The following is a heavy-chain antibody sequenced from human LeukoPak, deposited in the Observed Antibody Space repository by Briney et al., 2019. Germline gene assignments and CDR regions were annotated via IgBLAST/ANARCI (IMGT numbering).Heavy chain of an antibody. CDR3: TTEIDGYKTPVV. V-gene: IGHV3-15*01. CDR2: IRSKTDGETT. Sequence: GGSLRLSCAASGFNFINTSMSWVRQAPGKGLEWVGRIRSKTDGETTDYAAPVKGRFTISRDDSKNTLYLQMNSLKTEDIAVYNCTTEIDGYKTPVVWGKRTMFSVSS. CDR1: GFNFINTS. J-gene: IGHJ6*04. D-gene: IGHD5-24*01.